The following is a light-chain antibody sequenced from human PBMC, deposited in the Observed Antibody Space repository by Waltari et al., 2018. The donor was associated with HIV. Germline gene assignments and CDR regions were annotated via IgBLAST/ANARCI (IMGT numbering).Light chain of an antibody. CDR1: SRDVGGYNY. V-gene: IGLV2-14*01. Sequence: QSALTQPASVSGSPGQSLTISCTGTSRDVGGYNYVSCYQHLPGKAPKLMIYEVSNRPSGVSNRFSGSKSGNTASLTISGLQAEDEAEYYCSSYTSSSTLVFGGGTKLTVL. CDR2: EVS. J-gene: IGLJ3*02. CDR3: SSYTSSSTLV.